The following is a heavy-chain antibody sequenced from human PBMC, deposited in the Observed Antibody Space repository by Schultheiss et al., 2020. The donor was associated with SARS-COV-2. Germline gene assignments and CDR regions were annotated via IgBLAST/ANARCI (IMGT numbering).Heavy chain of an antibody. CDR3: ASLVGATRYYYYMDF. CDR2: IYYSGST. J-gene: IGHJ6*03. D-gene: IGHD1-26*01. CDR1: GGSISSYY. Sequence: SETLSLTCTVSGGSISSYYWSWIRQPPGKGLEWIGYIYYSGSTNYNPSLKSRVTISVDTSKNQFSLKLSSVTAADTAVYYCASLVGATRYYYYMDFWGKGTTVTVSS. V-gene: IGHV4-59*08.